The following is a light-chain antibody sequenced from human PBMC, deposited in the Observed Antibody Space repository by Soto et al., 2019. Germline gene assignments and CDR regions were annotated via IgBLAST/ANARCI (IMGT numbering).Light chain of an antibody. CDR1: RLGDKY. V-gene: IGLV3-1*01. CDR2: QDI. J-gene: IGLJ2*01. CDR3: QAWDSNMVV. Sequence: SYELTQPPSVSVSPGQTASITCSGDRLGDKYACWYQQKPGQSPVLVIYQDIKRPSGIPERFSGSNSGNTATLTISGTQAMDEADYYCQAWDSNMVVFGGGTKLTVL.